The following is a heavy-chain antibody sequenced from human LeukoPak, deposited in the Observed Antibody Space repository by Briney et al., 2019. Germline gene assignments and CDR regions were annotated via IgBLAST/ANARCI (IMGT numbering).Heavy chain of an antibody. V-gene: IGHV4-31*03. CDR2: IYYTGST. CDR1: GGSIRSVDYY. CDR3: ARDRGHQTFDQ. J-gene: IGHJ4*02. D-gene: IGHD3-10*01. Sequence: PSQTLSLTCTVSGGSIRSVDYYWTWIRQHPGKGLEWFGYIYYTGSTYYNPSLKSRLSISVDTSRDQFSLKVSSVTAADTAIYYCARDRGHQTFDQWGQGTLVTVSS.